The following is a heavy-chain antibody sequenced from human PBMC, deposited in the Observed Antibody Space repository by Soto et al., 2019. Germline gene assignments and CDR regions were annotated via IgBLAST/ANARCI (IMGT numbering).Heavy chain of an antibody. CDR1: GFTFDDYA. CDR2: ISWNSGSI. J-gene: IGHJ4*02. CDR3: AKDINYYDSSGPGY. D-gene: IGHD3-22*01. Sequence: HPGGSLRLSCAASGFTFDDYAMHWVRQAPGKGLGWVSGISWNSGSIGYADSVKGRFTISRDNAKNSLYLQMNSLRAEDTALYYCAKDINYYDSSGPGYWGQGTLVTVSS. V-gene: IGHV3-9*01.